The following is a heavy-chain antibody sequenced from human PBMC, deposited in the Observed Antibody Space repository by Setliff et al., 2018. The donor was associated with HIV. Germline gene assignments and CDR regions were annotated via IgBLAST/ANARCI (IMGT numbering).Heavy chain of an antibody. Sequence: LSLTCTVSGGSISSYYWRWIRQPPGKGLEWIGYIYTSGSTNYNPPLKSRVTISVDTSKNQFSLKLSSVTAADTAVYYCARDRSKGSGYCSGGSCRTNYYYYYMDVWGKGTTVTVSS. J-gene: IGHJ6*03. CDR3: ARDRSKGSGYCSGGSCRTNYYYYYMDV. CDR2: IYTSGST. V-gene: IGHV4-4*08. CDR1: GGSISSYY. D-gene: IGHD2-15*01.